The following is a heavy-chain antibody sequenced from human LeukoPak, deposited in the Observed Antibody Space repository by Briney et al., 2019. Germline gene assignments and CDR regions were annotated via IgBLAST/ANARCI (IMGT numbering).Heavy chain of an antibody. V-gene: IGHV4-38-2*02. CDR1: GYSISSNYY. J-gene: IGHJ6*03. Sequence: SETVSLTCIVSGYSISSNYYWGWIRQPPGKGLKWIGSISHRGSTYYNPSLKSRVTISVDTSKNQFSLKLSSVTAADTAVYYCARMRQNYYYYIDVWGKGTTVTVSS. CDR2: ISHRGST. CDR3: ARMRQNYYYYIDV.